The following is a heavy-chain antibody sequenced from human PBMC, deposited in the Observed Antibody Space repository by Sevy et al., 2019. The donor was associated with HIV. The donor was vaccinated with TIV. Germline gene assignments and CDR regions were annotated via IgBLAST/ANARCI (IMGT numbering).Heavy chain of an antibody. D-gene: IGHD1-7*01. Sequence: SETLSLTCNVSGGSISPYYWSWIRQPPGKGLEWIGYVFYSGSTNYNPSLKSRVTMSVDMSRNQFSLKLTSVSVADTAIYYCARNGAKYPNYHPWGQGTLVTVSS. J-gene: IGHJ4*02. V-gene: IGHV4-59*12. CDR2: VFYSGST. CDR3: ARNGAKYPNYHP. CDR1: GGSISPYY.